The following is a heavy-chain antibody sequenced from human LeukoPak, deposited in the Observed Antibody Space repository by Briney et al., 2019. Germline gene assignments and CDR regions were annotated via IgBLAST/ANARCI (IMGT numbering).Heavy chain of an antibody. CDR3: ARALGEAAADY. CDR2: VYYSEST. D-gene: IGHD6-13*01. CDR1: GGSICSYY. Sequence: SETLSLTGTVSGGSICSYYWRWIRQPPGQGREGCGNVYYSESTNYTPSLNSRATISVDTSKNQFSLKPSSVTAADTAVYYCARALGEAAADYWGQGTLVTVSS. V-gene: IGHV4-59*12. J-gene: IGHJ4*02.